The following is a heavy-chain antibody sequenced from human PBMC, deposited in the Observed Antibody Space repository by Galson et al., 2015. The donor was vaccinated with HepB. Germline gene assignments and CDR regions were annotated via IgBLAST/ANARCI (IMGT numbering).Heavy chain of an antibody. D-gene: IGHD3-3*01. CDR2: IGRDLNYI. CDR3: ARDASEWSRDY. V-gene: IGHV3-21*03. CDR1: GFTFSPFG. J-gene: IGHJ4*02. Sequence: SLRLSCAASGFTFSPFGMTWVRQAPGKGLEWVSVIGRDLNYIHYADSVKGRFITSRDNAKNTVYLQMTSLRVEDSGVYYCARDASEWSRDYWGQGTLVTVSS.